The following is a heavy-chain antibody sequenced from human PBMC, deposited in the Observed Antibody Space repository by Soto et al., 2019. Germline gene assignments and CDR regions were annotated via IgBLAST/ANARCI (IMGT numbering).Heavy chain of an antibody. CDR3: ARGAQGSGCSAGGMDV. J-gene: IGHJ6*02. D-gene: IGHD6-19*01. CDR1: GGSISSYY. Sequence: SETLSLTCTVSGGSISSYYWSWIRQPAGKGLEWIGRIYTSGSTNYNPSLKSRVTMSVDTSKNQFSLKLSSVTAADTAVYYCARGAQGSGCSAGGMDVWGQGNTVTVYS. CDR2: IYTSGST. V-gene: IGHV4-4*07.